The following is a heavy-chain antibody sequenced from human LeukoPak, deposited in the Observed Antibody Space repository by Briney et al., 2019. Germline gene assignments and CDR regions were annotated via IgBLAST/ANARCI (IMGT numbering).Heavy chain of an antibody. J-gene: IGHJ4*02. D-gene: IGHD3-16*01. CDR2: IRSKAYGGTT. Sequence: GGSLRLSCTASGFTFGDYAMSWVRQAPGKGLEWVGFIRSKAYGGTTEYAASVKGRFTISRDDSKSIAYLQMNSLKTEDTAVYYCTRYGGGGSEDYWGRGTLVTVSS. V-gene: IGHV3-49*04. CDR1: GFTFGDYA. CDR3: TRYGGGGSEDY.